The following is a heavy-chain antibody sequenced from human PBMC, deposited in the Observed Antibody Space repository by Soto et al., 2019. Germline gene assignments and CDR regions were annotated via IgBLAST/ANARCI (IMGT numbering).Heavy chain of an antibody. V-gene: IGHV1-69*01. CDR2: IIPLTGTA. Sequence: QVRLVQSGPEVKRPGSSVKISCKSSGDSFSRFAVSWVRQAPGQGLEWMGGIIPLTGTANYIQKFRCRVTITADDSSSTVYMEVSSLRSDDTAVYYCARLGLDLDFDHWGQGTLVTVSP. D-gene: IGHD1-1*01. J-gene: IGHJ4*02. CDR1: GDSFSRFA. CDR3: ARLGLDLDFDH.